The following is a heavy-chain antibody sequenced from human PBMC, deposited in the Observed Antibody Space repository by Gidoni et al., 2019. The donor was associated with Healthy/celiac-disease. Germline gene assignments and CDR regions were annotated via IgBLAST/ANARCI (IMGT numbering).Heavy chain of an antibody. Sequence: QVRLQESGPGLVTPPQTLSLTCTVSGGSISSGGYYWSWIRQHPGKGLEWIGYIYYSGSTYYNPSLKSRVTISVDTSKNQFSLKLSSVTAADTAVYYCARGRVGEFGDAFDIWGQGTMVTVSS. CDR3: ARGRVGEFGDAFDI. V-gene: IGHV4-31*03. CDR2: IYYSGST. J-gene: IGHJ3*02. D-gene: IGHD3-10*01. CDR1: GGSISSGGYY.